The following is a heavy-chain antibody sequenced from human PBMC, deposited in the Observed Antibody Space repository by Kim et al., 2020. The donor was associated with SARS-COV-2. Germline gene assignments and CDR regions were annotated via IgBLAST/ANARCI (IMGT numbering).Heavy chain of an antibody. Sequence: GGSLRLSCAASGFTFSNYAMSWVRQAPGKGPEWVSLVSGSGGSTYHADSVKGRFVISRDNSKKTLYLQMNSLRAEDTAVYYCVKGENNNWSFFDYWGQGTLVTVSS. CDR2: VSGSGGST. CDR3: VKGENNNWSFFDY. J-gene: IGHJ4*02. CDR1: GFTFSNYA. D-gene: IGHD1-1*01. V-gene: IGHV3-23*01.